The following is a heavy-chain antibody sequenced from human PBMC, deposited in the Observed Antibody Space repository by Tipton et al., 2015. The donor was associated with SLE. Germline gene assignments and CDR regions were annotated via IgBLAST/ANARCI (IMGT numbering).Heavy chain of an antibody. CDR2: IYTSGST. Sequence: PGLVKPSETLSLTCAVSGGSISSGSYYWSWIRQPAGKGLEWIGYIYTSGSTNYNPSLKSRVTISVDTSKNQFSLKLSSVTAADTAVYYCARAGNSGWFWGWGQGTLVTVSS. CDR3: ARAGNSGWFWG. D-gene: IGHD6-19*01. V-gene: IGHV4-61*10. CDR1: GGSISSGSYY. J-gene: IGHJ4*02.